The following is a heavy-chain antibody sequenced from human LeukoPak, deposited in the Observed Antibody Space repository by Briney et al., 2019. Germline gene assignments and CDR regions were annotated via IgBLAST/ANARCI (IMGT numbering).Heavy chain of an antibody. J-gene: IGHJ4*02. V-gene: IGHV1-24*01. CDR2: FDPEDGET. Sequence: GASVKVSCKVSGYTLTELSMHWVRQAPGKGLEWMGGFDPEDGETIYAQKFQGRVTMTEDTSTDTAYMELSSLRSEDTAVYYCATDPSSSWYDGWTDWGQGTLVTVSS. D-gene: IGHD6-13*01. CDR1: GYTLTELS. CDR3: ATDPSSSWYDGWTD.